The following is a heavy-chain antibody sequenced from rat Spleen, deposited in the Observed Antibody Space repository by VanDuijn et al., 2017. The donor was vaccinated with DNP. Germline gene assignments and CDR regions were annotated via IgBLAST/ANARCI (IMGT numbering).Heavy chain of an antibody. CDR3: ARWVRALDY. Sequence: EVQLQESGPGLVKPSQSLSLTCSVTGYSITDNYWGWIRKFPGNKMEWIGHISYSGSTSFNPSLKSRISITRDTSKNQFFLQLNSVIPEDAATYYCARWVRALDYWGHGVMVTVSS. V-gene: IGHV3-1*01. D-gene: IGHD4-1*01. CDR1: GYSITDNY. CDR2: ISYSGST. J-gene: IGHJ2*01.